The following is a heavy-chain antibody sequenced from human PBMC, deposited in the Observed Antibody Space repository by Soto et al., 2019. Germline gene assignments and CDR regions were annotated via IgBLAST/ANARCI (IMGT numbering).Heavy chain of an antibody. CDR2: IIPIFGAA. D-gene: IGHD6-13*01. CDR1: GGNFNNYA. V-gene: IGHV1-69*01. CDR3: AREHQPLVRRAFDN. J-gene: IGHJ4*02. Sequence: QVQLVQSGAELKNPGSSVNVSCKSSGGNFNNYAISWVRQAPGQGLEWVGRIIPIFGAAHYAPNLEGRVTITADESTSTVYMELKSLRSEDTAIYYCAREHQPLVRRAFDNWGQGTLVSVSS.